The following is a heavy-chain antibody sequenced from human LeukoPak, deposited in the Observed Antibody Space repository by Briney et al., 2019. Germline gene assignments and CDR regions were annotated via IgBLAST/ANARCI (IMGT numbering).Heavy chain of an antibody. CDR3: ARLARSFPGVDY. D-gene: IGHD1-26*01. CDR2: IYYSGST. CDR1: AFTLSDYY. Sequence: GSLRLSCAASAFTLSDYYMSWIRQAPGKGLEWIGSIYYSGSTYYNPSLKSRVTISVDTSKNQFSLKLSSVTAADTAVYYCARLARSFPGVDYWGQGTLVTVSS. J-gene: IGHJ4*02. V-gene: IGHV4-39*01.